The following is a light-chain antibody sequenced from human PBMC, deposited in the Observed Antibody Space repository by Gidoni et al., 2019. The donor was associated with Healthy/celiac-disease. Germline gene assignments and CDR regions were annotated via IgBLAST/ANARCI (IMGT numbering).Light chain of an antibody. CDR3: QKYNIAPFT. J-gene: IGKJ3*01. CDR2: AAS. V-gene: IGKV1-27*01. Sequence: DIQMTQSHSSLSAYVGDRVTITCRASQGISNYLAWYQQKPGKVPQLLIYAASTLQSGVPSRFCGSVSGTDFTLTISSLQPEDFSTYYCQKYNIAPFTFGPGTKVDIK. CDR1: QGISNY.